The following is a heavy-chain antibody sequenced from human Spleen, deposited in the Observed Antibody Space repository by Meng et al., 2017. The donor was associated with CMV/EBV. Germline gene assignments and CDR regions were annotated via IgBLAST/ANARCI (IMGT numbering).Heavy chain of an antibody. CDR3: ARVAAAGRGMDV. Sequence: GESLKISCVVSGLTFDSYPMSWVRQAPGKRLERVSYISATGDSTHYADSVKGRFTISRDNAKNSLFLQMNSLRDEDTAVYYCARVAAAGRGMDVWGQGTTVTVSS. D-gene: IGHD6-13*01. CDR2: ISATGDST. CDR1: GLTFDSYP. J-gene: IGHJ6*02. V-gene: IGHV3-21*01.